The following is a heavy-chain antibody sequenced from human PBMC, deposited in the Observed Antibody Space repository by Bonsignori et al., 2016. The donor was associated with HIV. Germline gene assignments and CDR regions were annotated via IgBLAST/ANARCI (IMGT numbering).Heavy chain of an antibody. J-gene: IGHJ6*03. CDR3: ARERGPDITIFGVVIIPYYYYYMDV. D-gene: IGHD3-3*01. V-gene: IGHV3-11*01. CDR2: ISSSGSTI. Sequence: WIRQPPGKGLEWVSYISSSGSTIYYADSVKGRFTISRDNAKNSLYLQMNSLRAEDTAVYYCARERGPDITIFGVVIIPYYYYYMDVWGKGTTVTVSS.